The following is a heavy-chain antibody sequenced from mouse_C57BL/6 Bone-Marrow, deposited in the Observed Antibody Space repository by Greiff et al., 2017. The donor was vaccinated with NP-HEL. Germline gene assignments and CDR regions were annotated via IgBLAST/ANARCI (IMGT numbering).Heavy chain of an antibody. Sequence: EVKLMESGGGLVQPGGSLKLSCAASGFTFSDYYMYWVRQTPEKRLEWVAYISNGGGSTYYPDTVKGRFTISRDNAKNTLYLQMSRLKSEDTAMYYCARLWDDYAMDYWGQGTSVTVSS. D-gene: IGHD4-1*01. CDR3: ARLWDDYAMDY. J-gene: IGHJ4*01. CDR1: GFTFSDYY. CDR2: ISNGGGST. V-gene: IGHV5-12*01.